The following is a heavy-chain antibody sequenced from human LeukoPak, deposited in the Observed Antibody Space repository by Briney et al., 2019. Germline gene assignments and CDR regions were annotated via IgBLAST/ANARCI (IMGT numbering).Heavy chain of an antibody. V-gene: IGHV4-39*07. CDR1: GVSISSSIYY. Sequence: SETLSLTCTVSGVSISSSIYYWGWVRQPPGTGLEWIGSIYYSGSTYYNPSLKSRVTISVDKSKNQFSLKLSSVTAADTAVYYCARSIAAAGRGGAPGYWGQGTLVTVSS. J-gene: IGHJ4*02. CDR2: IYYSGST. D-gene: IGHD6-13*01. CDR3: ARSIAAAGRGGAPGY.